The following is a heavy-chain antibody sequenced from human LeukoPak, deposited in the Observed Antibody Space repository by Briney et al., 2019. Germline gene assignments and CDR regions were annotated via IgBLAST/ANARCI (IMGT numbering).Heavy chain of an antibody. Sequence: GGSLRLSCAASGFTFSSYAMSWVRQAPGKGLEWVSAISGSGGSTYYADSVKGRFTISRDNSKNTLYLQMNSLRAEDTAVYYCAKDGRVRYYYDSSGYYSNYFDYWGQGTLVTVSS. CDR1: GFTFSSYA. D-gene: IGHD3-22*01. V-gene: IGHV3-23*01. CDR3: AKDGRVRYYYDSSGYYSNYFDY. CDR2: ISGSGGST. J-gene: IGHJ4*02.